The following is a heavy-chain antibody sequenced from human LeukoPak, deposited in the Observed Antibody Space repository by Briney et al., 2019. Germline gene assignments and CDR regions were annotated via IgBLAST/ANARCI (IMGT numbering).Heavy chain of an antibody. CDR3: TTEPDPFDY. CDR1: GFTFSSYA. Sequence: GGSLRLSCAASGFTFSSYAMSWVRQAPGKGLEWVSAISGSGGSTYYADSVKGRLTISRDNSKNTLYLQMNSLKTEDTAVYYCTTEPDPFDYWGQGTLVTVSS. CDR2: ISGSGGST. V-gene: IGHV3-23*01. J-gene: IGHJ4*02.